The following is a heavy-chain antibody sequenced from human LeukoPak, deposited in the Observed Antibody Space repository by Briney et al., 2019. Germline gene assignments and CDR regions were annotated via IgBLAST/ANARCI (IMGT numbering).Heavy chain of an antibody. CDR1: GYTFTGYY. V-gene: IGHV1-2*02. D-gene: IGHD3-22*01. J-gene: IGHJ3*02. Sequence: SVKVSCKASGYTFTGYYMHWVRQAPGQGLEWMGWINPNSGGTNYAQKFQGRVTVTRDTSISTAYMDLSRLRSDDTAVYYCARAGVWDYSDSSGYHNAAFDIWGQGTMVTVSS. CDR2: INPNSGGT. CDR3: ARAGVWDYSDSSGYHNAAFDI.